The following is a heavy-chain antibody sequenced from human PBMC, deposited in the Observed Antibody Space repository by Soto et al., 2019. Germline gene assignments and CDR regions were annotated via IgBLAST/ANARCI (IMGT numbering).Heavy chain of an antibody. Sequence: EVQLVESGGGLVKPGGSLSLSCAASGFTFSNVWMSWVRQAPGNGLEWVGRIKRRADGGTTDYATPVRGRFTVSRDDSKNTLYLQMNSLNTEDTAVYYCTAGYCSGGSCYSVVYWGQGTLVTVSS. CDR2: IKRRADGGTT. D-gene: IGHD2-15*01. CDR3: TAGYCSGGSCYSVVY. CDR1: GFTFSNVW. V-gene: IGHV3-15*01. J-gene: IGHJ4*02.